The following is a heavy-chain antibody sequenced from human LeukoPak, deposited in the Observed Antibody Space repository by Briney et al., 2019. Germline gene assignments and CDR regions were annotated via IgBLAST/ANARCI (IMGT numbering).Heavy chain of an antibody. CDR3: AKNRDGYHAFDI. J-gene: IGHJ3*02. CDR1: GFTFSSYV. D-gene: IGHD5-24*01. CDR2: IAGSGDST. V-gene: IGHV3-23*01. Sequence: GGSLRLSCAASGFTFSSYVMSWVRQAPGKGLEWVSAIAGSGDSTYYADSVKGRLTISRDNSKNTLYLQMNSLRAEDTAVYYCAKNRDGYHAFDIWGQGTMVTVSS.